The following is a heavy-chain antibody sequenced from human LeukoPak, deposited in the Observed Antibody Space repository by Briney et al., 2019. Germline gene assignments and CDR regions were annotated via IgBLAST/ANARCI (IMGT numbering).Heavy chain of an antibody. CDR2: ISSTGGTI. D-gene: IGHD4-17*01. J-gene: IGHJ4*02. CDR3: AKSDPYGDSLIEI. CDR1: GFTFSGYA. V-gene: IGHV3-48*03. Sequence: GGSLRLSCAASGFTFSGYAMNRVRQAPGKGLEWLSHISSTGGTIYYADSVKGRLTVSRDNAKNSLYLQMNSLRAEDTAVYYCAKSDPYGDSLIEIWGQGALVTVSS.